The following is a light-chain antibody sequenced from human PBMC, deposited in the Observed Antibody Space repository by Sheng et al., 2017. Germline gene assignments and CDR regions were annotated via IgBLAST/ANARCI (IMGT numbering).Light chain of an antibody. CDR2: GAS. CDR1: QSISTY. Sequence: DIQMTQSPSSLSASVGDRVTITCRASQSISTYLNWYQQKPGKAPKVLIFGASSLQSGVPSRFSGSGSGTYFTLTISGLQPEDLATYYCHQSYSVPSTFGQGTRLEIK. J-gene: IGKJ2*01. CDR3: HQSYSVPST. V-gene: IGKV1-39*01.